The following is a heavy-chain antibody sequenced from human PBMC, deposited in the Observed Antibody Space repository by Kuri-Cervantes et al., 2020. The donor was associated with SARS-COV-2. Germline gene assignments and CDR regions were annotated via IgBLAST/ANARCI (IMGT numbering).Heavy chain of an antibody. CDR1: GYTLTELS. Sequence: ASVKVSCKVSGYTLTELSMHWVRQAPGKGLEWMGGFDPEDGETIYAQKFQGRVAMTEDTSTDTAYMELSSLRSEDTAVYYCARDSPTLYTRRRRGVAIPSFDYWGQGTLVTVSS. V-gene: IGHV1-24*01. CDR3: ARDSPTLYTRRRRGVAIPSFDY. CDR2: FDPEDGET. J-gene: IGHJ4*02. D-gene: IGHD2-15*01.